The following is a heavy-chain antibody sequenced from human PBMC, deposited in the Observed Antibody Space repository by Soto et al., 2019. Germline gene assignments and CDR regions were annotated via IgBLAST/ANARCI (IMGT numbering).Heavy chain of an antibody. Sequence: EVQLVESGGDMVQPGGSLRLSCAASGFTFSNYWMTWVRQAPGKGLDWVATINQDGSRRYFLDSLKGRFTISRDNAENSLYLQMSSLRAEDMAVYYCARDAASGTYRPDIWGQGTMVTVSS. CDR2: INQDGSRR. V-gene: IGHV3-7*04. CDR1: GFTFSNYW. D-gene: IGHD2-15*01. J-gene: IGHJ3*02. CDR3: ARDAASGTYRPDI.